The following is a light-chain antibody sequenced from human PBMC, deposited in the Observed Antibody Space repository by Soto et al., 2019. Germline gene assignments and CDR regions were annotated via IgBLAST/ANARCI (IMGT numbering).Light chain of an antibody. J-gene: IGKJ2*02. CDR2: KAS. CDR1: QSVSNW. V-gene: IGKV1-5*03. Sequence: DIQMTQSPSTLSAFVGDRVTITCRASQSVSNWLAWYQQKPGKAPRLLISKASTLESGVPSRFSGSGSVTVFTLSISSLQLEDFATYYCQQYRSASTFGQGTKLEIK. CDR3: QQYRSAST.